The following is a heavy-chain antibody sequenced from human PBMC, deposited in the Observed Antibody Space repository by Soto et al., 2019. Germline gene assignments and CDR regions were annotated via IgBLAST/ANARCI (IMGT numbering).Heavy chain of an antibody. D-gene: IGHD3-10*01. J-gene: IGHJ3*02. CDR2: IIPIFGTA. V-gene: IGHV1-69*13. CDR1: GGTFSSYA. Sequence: GASVQVSCKASGGTFSSYAISWVRQAPGQGLEWMGGIIPIFGTANYAQKFQGRVTITADESTSTAYMELSSLRSEDTAVYYCARSGEDYDAFDIWGQGTMVTVSS. CDR3: ARSGEDYDAFDI.